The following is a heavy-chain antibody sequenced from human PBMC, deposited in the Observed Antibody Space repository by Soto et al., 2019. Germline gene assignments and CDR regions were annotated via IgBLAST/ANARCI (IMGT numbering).Heavy chain of an antibody. D-gene: IGHD1-26*01. V-gene: IGHV4-4*02. CDR1: GGSISSTTW. J-gene: IGHJ6*02. CDR2: SYHSGST. Sequence: SETLSLTCAVSGGSISSTTWWCWVSQPPGKGLEWIGESYHSGSTNYNPSLKSRVTISVDKSKNQFSLKLSSVTAADTAVYYCARGGGAGVYGIDVWGQGTTVTVSS. CDR3: ARGGGAGVYGIDV.